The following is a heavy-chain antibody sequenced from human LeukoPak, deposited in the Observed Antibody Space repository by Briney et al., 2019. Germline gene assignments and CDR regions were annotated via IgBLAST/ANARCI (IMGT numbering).Heavy chain of an antibody. D-gene: IGHD3-10*01. CDR1: GFTFDDYA. Sequence: GGSLRLSCAASGFTFDDYAMHWVRQAPGKGLEWVSLITGDGSSTYYADSVKGRFTISRDNSKNTLYLQMNSLRAEDTAVYYCAKGTPMVRGVIDYWGQGTLVTVSS. J-gene: IGHJ4*02. CDR2: ITGDGSST. CDR3: AKGTPMVRGVIDY. V-gene: IGHV3-43*02.